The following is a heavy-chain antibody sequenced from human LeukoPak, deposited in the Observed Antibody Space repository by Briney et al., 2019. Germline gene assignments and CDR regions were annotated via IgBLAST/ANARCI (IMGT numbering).Heavy chain of an antibody. V-gene: IGHV4-34*01. Sequence: PSETLSLTCAVYGGSFSGYYWGWIRQPPGKGLEWIGSIYYSGSTYYNPSLKSRVTISVDTSKNQFSLKLSSVTAADTAVYYCARYRVVVPAAMPGISWFDPWGQGTLVTVSS. CDR1: GGSFSGYY. CDR2: IYYSGST. CDR3: ARYRVVVPAAMPGISWFDP. J-gene: IGHJ5*02. D-gene: IGHD2-2*01.